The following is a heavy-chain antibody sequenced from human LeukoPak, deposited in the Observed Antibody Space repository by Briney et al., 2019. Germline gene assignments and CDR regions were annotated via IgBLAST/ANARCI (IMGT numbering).Heavy chain of an antibody. Sequence: ASVTVSCKASGYTFTVYYMHWVRQAPGQGLEWMGWINPNSGGTNYAQKFQGRVTMTRDTSISTAYMELSRLRSDDTAVYYCAGKGSRGALSNWFDPWGQGTLVTVSS. CDR3: AGKGSRGALSNWFDP. D-gene: IGHD3-10*01. V-gene: IGHV1-2*02. J-gene: IGHJ5*02. CDR1: GYTFTVYY. CDR2: INPNSGGT.